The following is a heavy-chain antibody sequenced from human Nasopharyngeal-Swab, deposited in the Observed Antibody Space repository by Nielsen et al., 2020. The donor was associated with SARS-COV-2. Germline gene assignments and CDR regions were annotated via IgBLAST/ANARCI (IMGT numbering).Heavy chain of an antibody. CDR3: ARAAEHSSGYYLCYYGMDV. CDR2: ISGYNGNT. D-gene: IGHD3-22*01. Sequence: ASVTVSCKASGYTFPNYGISWVRQAPGQGLEWMAWISGYNGNTNYAQKLQGRVTMTTDTSTSTAYMELRGLRSDDTAVYYCARAAEHSSGYYLCYYGMDVWGQGTTVTVSS. V-gene: IGHV1-18*01. J-gene: IGHJ6*02. CDR1: GYTFPNYG.